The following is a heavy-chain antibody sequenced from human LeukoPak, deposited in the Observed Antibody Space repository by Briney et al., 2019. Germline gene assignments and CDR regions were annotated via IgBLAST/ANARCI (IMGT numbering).Heavy chain of an antibody. Sequence: SETLSLTCTVSGGSVSSYYWSWIRQPPGKGLEWIGYIYYSGSTNYNPSLKSRVTISVDTSKNQFSLKLSSVTAAGTAVYYCARDATTTNWFDPWGQGTLVTVSS. V-gene: IGHV4-59*02. D-gene: IGHD4-17*01. CDR3: ARDATTTNWFDP. J-gene: IGHJ5*02. CDR2: IYYSGST. CDR1: GGSVSSYY.